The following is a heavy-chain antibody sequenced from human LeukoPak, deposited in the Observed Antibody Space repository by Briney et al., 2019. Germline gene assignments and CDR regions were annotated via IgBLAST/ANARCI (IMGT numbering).Heavy chain of an antibody. J-gene: IGHJ4*02. V-gene: IGHV3-7*03. CDR1: GVSITSDY. D-gene: IGHD3-22*01. Sequence: ETLSLTCTVSGVSITSDYWSWVRQAPGKGLEWVANIKQDGSEKYYVDSVKGRFTISRDNAKNSLYLQMNSLRAEDTAVYYCARSRPGYYDSSGYYPPLPLDYWGQGTLVTVSS. CDR3: ARSRPGYYDSSGYYPPLPLDY. CDR2: IKQDGSEK.